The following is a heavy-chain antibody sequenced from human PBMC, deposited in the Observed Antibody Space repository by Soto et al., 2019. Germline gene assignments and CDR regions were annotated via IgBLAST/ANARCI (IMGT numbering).Heavy chain of an antibody. CDR2: IWYDGSNK. D-gene: IGHD6-19*01. J-gene: IGHJ4*02. CDR1: GFTFSSYG. CDR3: ARDFLPGIAVAGSFDY. Sequence: GGSLRLSCAASGFTFSSYGMHWVRQAPGKGLEWVAVIWYDGSNKYYADSVKGRFTISRDNSKNTLYLQMNSLRAEDTAVYYCARDFLPGIAVAGSFDYWGQGTLVTVSS. V-gene: IGHV3-33*01.